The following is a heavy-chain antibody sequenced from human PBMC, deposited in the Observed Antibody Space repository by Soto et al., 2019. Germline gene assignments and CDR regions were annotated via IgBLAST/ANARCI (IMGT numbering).Heavy chain of an antibody. CDR2: FLASGGNT. Sequence: GASVKVSCKASGYSFFSYYIHWVRQAPGQGLEWMGRFLASGGNTYYAQRFRGRISMTRDTSTTNTVSLELTSLTSDDTAVYYCARGGATLFGVIDSWGQGTRVTVSS. D-gene: IGHD3-3*01. V-gene: IGHV1-46*01. J-gene: IGHJ4*02. CDR1: GYSFFSYY. CDR3: ARGGATLFGVIDS.